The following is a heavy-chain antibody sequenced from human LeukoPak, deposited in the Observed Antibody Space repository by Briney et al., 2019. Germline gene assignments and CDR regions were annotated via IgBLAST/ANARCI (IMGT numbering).Heavy chain of an antibody. CDR1: GYSISSGYY. CDR3: AGQSATAAYAY. D-gene: IGHD6-13*01. V-gene: IGHV4-38-2*01. J-gene: IGHJ4*02. CDR2: IYHSGST. Sequence: PSETLSLTCAVSGYSISSGYYWGWIRQPPGKGLEWIGSIYHSGSTYYNPSLKSRVTISVDTSKNQFSLKLSSVTAADTAVYYCAGQSATAAYAYWGQGTLVTVSS.